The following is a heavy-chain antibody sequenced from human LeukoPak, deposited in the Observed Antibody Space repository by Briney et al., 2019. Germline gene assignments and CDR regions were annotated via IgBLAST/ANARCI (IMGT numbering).Heavy chain of an antibody. CDR1: GFTFSSYW. V-gene: IGHV3-7*01. D-gene: IGHD4-17*01. Sequence: GGSLRLSCAASGFTFSSYWMSWVRQAPGKGLEWVANIKQDGSEKYYVDSVKGRFTISRDNSKNTLYLQMNSLRAEDTAVYYCAKDYGDYFHDWFDPWGQGTLVTVSS. CDR3: AKDYGDYFHDWFDP. J-gene: IGHJ5*02. CDR2: IKQDGSEK.